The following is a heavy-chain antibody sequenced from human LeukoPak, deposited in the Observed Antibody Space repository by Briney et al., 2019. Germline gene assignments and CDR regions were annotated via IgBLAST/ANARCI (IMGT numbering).Heavy chain of an antibody. CDR2: IYYSGST. V-gene: IGHV4-39*07. CDR3: ARAYSSGWYYYFDY. Sequence: PSETLSLTCTVSGGSISSSSYYWGWIRQPPGKGLEWIGSIYYSGSTYYNPSLKSRVTISVDTSKNQFSLKLSSVTAADTAVYYCARAYSSGWYYYFDYWGQGTLVTVSS. D-gene: IGHD6-19*01. CDR1: GGSISSSSYY. J-gene: IGHJ4*02.